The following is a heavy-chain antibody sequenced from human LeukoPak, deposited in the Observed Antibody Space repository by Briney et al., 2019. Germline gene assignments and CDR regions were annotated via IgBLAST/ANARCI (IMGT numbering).Heavy chain of an antibody. J-gene: IGHJ5*02. CDR1: GLTFSSYT. D-gene: IGHD4-11*01. CDR2: ITSSSTYI. CDR3: ARDLTVTSTCWFDR. Sequence: AGSLTLSCAVSGLTFSSYTMNWVRQAPGKGLEWVSSITSSSTYIYYADSVKGRFTISRDNAKNSLYLQMNSLRAEDTAMYYCARDLTVTSTCWFDRWGQGTLVTVSS. V-gene: IGHV3-21*01.